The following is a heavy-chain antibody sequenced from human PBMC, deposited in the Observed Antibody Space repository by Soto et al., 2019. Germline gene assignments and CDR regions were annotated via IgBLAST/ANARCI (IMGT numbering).Heavy chain of an antibody. D-gene: IGHD2-15*01. J-gene: IGHJ4*02. CDR2: IFHSGNA. CDR3: ARAHAPTLPFDF. CDR1: GSSMRNVY. Sequence: PSETLSLTCSVSGSSMRNVYWSWIRQSPGKGLEWIGFIFHSGNAKYNPSLQSRASMSIDTSKNQFSLSLESVTAADTAVYFCARAHAPTLPFDFWGQGTLVTVSS. V-gene: IGHV4-59*01.